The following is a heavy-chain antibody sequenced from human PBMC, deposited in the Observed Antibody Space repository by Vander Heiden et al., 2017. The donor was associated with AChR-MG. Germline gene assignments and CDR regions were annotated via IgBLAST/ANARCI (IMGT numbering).Heavy chain of an antibody. V-gene: IGHV3-23*01. J-gene: IGHJ4*02. CDR2: VSATGGSK. CDR1: GFTFSSYA. Sequence: VQLLESGGGLVQPGGSLRLSCSASGFTFSSYAMSWVRQGPGKGLGWVSAVSATGGSKYYADSMRGRFTVSKDISKNTTYLQMDSLGAEDTAVYYCAKDRSRYTVGDDWGQGTLVTVSS. D-gene: IGHD6-13*01. CDR3: AKDRSRYTVGDD.